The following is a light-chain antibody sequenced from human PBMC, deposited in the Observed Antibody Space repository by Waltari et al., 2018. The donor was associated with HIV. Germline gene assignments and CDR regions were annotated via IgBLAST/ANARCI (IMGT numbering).Light chain of an antibody. Sequence: SSELTQDPAVAVALGQTVRLTCQGDSPRSYYASWYQQKPGQAPVLVIYGKNNRPSGIPDRFSGSSSGNTASLTITGAQAEDEADYYCNSRDSSGNHLEVFGGGTKLTVL. CDR1: SPRSYY. V-gene: IGLV3-19*01. CDR3: NSRDSSGNHLEV. CDR2: GKN. J-gene: IGLJ3*02.